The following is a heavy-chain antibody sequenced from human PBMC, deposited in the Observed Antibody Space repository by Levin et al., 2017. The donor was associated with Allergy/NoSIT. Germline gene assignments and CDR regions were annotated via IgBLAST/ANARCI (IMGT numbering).Heavy chain of an antibody. CDR1: GGSISSSSYY. V-gene: IGHV4-39*01. Sequence: GSLRLSCTVSGGSISSSSYYWGWIRQPPGKGLEWIGSIYYSGSTYYNPSLKSRVTISVDTSKNQFSLKLSSVTAADTAVYYCARLIGDIVVVVAATQFWFDPWGQGTLVTVSS. CDR2: IYYSGST. CDR3: ARLIGDIVVVVAATQFWFDP. J-gene: IGHJ5*02. D-gene: IGHD2-15*01.